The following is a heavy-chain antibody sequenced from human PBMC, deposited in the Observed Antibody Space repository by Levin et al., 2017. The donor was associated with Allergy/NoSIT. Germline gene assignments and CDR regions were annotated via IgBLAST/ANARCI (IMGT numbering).Heavy chain of an antibody. CDR1: GFTFSSYG. CDR2: ISYDGSNT. Sequence: PGGSLRLSCAASGFTFSSYGMHWVRQAPGKGLEWVAVISYDGSNTDYADSVKGRFTISRDNSKNTLYLQMNSLRAEDTAVYYCATTWDGWYSSGWYDSDGDYWGQGTLVTVSS. CDR3: ATTWDGWYSSGWYDSDGDY. D-gene: IGHD6-19*01. J-gene: IGHJ4*02. V-gene: IGHV3-30*03.